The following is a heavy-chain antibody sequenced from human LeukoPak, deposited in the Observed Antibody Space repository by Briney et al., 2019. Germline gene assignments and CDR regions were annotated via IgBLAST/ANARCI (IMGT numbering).Heavy chain of an antibody. D-gene: IGHD6-6*01. V-gene: IGHV3-7*01. CDR1: GFTFSSYW. J-gene: IGHJ4*02. CDR3: ASPAKYSDTWYFDY. Sequence: GESLRLSCAASGFTFSSYWMSRVRQAPGKGLEGVANIKGDGSEKYYVDSVKGRFTISRDNAKNSLYLQMNSLRAEDTAVYYCASPAKYSDTWYFDYWGQGTLVTVSS. CDR2: IKGDGSEK.